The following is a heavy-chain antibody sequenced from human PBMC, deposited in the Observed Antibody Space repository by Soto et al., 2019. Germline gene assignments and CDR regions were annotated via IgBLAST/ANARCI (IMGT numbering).Heavy chain of an antibody. CDR3: MSLFDY. CDR2: IKPDGSEK. Sequence: GGSLRLSCEGSGFTVSRYWMSWVRQAPGKGLEWVANIKPDGSEKYYVDSVKGRFTISRDNARNSLYLQMNSLRGEDTAVYYCMSLFDYWGQGTLVTVSS. J-gene: IGHJ4*02. V-gene: IGHV3-7*01. CDR1: GFTVSRYW.